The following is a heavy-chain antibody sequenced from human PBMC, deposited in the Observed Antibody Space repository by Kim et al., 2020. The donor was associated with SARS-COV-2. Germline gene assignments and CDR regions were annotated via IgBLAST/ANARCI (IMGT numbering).Heavy chain of an antibody. J-gene: IGHJ3*02. CDR1: GFTFSSYA. Sequence: GGSLRLSCAASGFTFSSYAMHWVRQAPGKGLEWVAVISYDGSNKYYADSVKGRFTISRDNSKNTLYLQMNSLRAEDTAVYYCARPYSGSYFGVFDIWGQGTMVTVSS. CDR2: ISYDGSNK. CDR3: ARPYSGSYFGVFDI. V-gene: IGHV3-30-3*01. D-gene: IGHD1-26*01.